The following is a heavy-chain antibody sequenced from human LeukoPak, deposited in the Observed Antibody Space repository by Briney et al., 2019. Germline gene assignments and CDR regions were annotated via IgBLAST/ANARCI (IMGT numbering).Heavy chain of an antibody. V-gene: IGHV3-23*01. D-gene: IGHD3-22*01. CDR2: ISGSGGST. Sequence: GGSLRLSCAASGFTFSSYGMTWVRQAPGKGLEWVSTISGSGGSTYYADSVKGRFSISRDNSKNTVHLQMNSLRAEDTAVYYCAAAPWDTSAYSFDYWGQGTLVTVSS. CDR1: GFTFSSYG. CDR3: AAAPWDTSAYSFDY. J-gene: IGHJ4*02.